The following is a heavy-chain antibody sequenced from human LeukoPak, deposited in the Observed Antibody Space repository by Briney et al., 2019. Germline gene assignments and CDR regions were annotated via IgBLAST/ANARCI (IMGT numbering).Heavy chain of an antibody. Sequence: SETLSLTCTVSGGSINNGGYYWSWIRQHPGKGLEWIGYIYYSGSTNYNPSLKSRVTISVDTSKNQFSLKLSSVTAADTAVYYCARHERGVGNDYWGQGTLVTVSS. D-gene: IGHD3-10*01. V-gene: IGHV4-61*08. J-gene: IGHJ4*02. CDR1: GGSINNGGYY. CDR2: IYYSGST. CDR3: ARHERGVGNDY.